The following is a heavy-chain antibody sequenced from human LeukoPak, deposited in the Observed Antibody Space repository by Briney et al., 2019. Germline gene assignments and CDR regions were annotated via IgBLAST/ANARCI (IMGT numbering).Heavy chain of an antibody. CDR2: ISYDGSNK. V-gene: IGHV3-30*18. D-gene: IGHD2-2*01. Sequence: PGGSLRLSCAASGFTFSSYGMHWVRQAPGKGLEWVAVISYDGSNKYYADSVKGRFTISRDNSKNTLYLQMNSLRAEDTAVYYCAKGTSSLGVYWGQGTLVTVSS. J-gene: IGHJ4*02. CDR1: GFTFSSYG. CDR3: AKGTSSLGVY.